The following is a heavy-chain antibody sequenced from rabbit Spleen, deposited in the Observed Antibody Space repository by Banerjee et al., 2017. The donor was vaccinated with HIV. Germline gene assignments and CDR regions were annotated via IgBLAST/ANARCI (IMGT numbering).Heavy chain of an antibody. V-gene: IGHV1S40*01. D-gene: IGHD1-1*01. CDR3: ARDLVAVIGWNFNL. Sequence: QSLEESGGDLVKPGASLTLTCTASGFSFSYSDYMCWVRQPPGKGPEWIACIGAGISYTIYYATWAKGRFTISKTSSTTVTLQMTSLTAADTATYFCARDLVAVIGWNFNLWGPGTLVTVS. CDR2: IGAGISYTI. J-gene: IGHJ4*01. CDR1: GFSFSYSDY.